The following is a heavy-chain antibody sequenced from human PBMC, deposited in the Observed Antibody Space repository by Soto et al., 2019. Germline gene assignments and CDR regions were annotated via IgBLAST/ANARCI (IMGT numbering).Heavy chain of an antibody. J-gene: IGHJ6*02. Sequence: PGGSLRLSCGASGFTFSTYGMHWVRQAPGKGLEWVAALSHDESNKFYADSVKGRFTISRDNSKNTLYLEMFSLRAGDTAVYYCVKEGRGSSTSCSRCYGLDVWGQGTTVTVSS. V-gene: IGHV3-30*18. CDR2: LSHDESNK. D-gene: IGHD2-2*01. CDR1: GFTFSTYG. CDR3: VKEGRGSSTSCSRCYGLDV.